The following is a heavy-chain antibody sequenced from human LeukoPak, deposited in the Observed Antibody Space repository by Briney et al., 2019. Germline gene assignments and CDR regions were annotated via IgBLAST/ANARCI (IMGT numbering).Heavy chain of an antibody. D-gene: IGHD6-13*01. CDR1: GYTFTSYY. CDR2: INPSGGST. CDR3: ARVTGIAAAGNYFDY. J-gene: IGHJ4*02. V-gene: IGHV1-46*01. Sequence: ASVKVSCKASGYTFTSYYIHWVRQAPGQGLEWMGIINPSGGSTSYAQKFQGRVTMTRDTSTSTVYMELSSLRSEDTAVYYCARVTGIAAAGNYFDYWGQGTLVTVSS.